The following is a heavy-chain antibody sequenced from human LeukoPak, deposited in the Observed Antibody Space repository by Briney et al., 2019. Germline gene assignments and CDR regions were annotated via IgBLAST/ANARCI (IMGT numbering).Heavy chain of an antibody. J-gene: IGHJ4*02. Sequence: SVTLSLTCTVSGGSISSYYWSWIRQPPGKGLEWIGYIYYSGSTNYNPSLKSRVTISVDTSKNQFSLKLSSVTAADTAVYYCARAVEGATTYYFDYWGQGTLVTVSS. CDR1: GGSISSYY. D-gene: IGHD1-26*01. V-gene: IGHV4-59*01. CDR2: IYYSGST. CDR3: ARAVEGATTYYFDY.